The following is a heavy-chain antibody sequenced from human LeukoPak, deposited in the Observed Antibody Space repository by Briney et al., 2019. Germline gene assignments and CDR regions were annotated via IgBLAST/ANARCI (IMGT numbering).Heavy chain of an antibody. CDR1: GVSFSGYY. V-gene: IGHV4-34*01. J-gene: IGHJ6*02. D-gene: IGHD2-2*01. Sequence: SETLSLTCAVYGVSFSGYYWGWLRQRPGKGVEWVGEINHSGSTNYNPSLKIPVTISVDTSKNQFSLKLSSVTAADTTVYYCEYLGENDDLDGMDVWGQGTTVTVSS. CDR2: INHSGST. CDR3: EYLGENDDLDGMDV.